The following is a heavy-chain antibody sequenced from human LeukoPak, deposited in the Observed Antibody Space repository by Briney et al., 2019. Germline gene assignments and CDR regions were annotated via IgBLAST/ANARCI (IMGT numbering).Heavy chain of an antibody. CDR3: ARDLGWSSGSHPIDY. V-gene: IGHV3-21*01. CDR2: ISSSSSYI. CDR1: GFTFSSFS. J-gene: IGHJ4*02. D-gene: IGHD3-22*01. Sequence: GGSLRLSCAASGFTFSSFSMNWVRQAPGKGLEWVSSISSSSSYIYYADSVKGRFTISRDNAKNSLYLQMNSLRDEDTAVYYCARDLGWSSGSHPIDYWGQGTLVTVSS.